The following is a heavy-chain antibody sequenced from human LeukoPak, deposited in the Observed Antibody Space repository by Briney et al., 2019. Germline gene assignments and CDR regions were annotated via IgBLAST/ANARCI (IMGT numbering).Heavy chain of an antibody. D-gene: IGHD3-22*01. J-gene: IGHJ4*02. CDR3: ARDQYYYDSSGYSDY. Sequence: ASVKVSCKASGYTFTSYAMNWVRQAPGQGLEWMGWISAYNGNTNYAQKLQGRVTMTTDTSTSTAYMELRSLRSDDTAVYYCARDQYYYDSSGYSDYWGQGTLVTVSS. CDR1: GYTFTSYA. CDR2: ISAYNGNT. V-gene: IGHV1-18*01.